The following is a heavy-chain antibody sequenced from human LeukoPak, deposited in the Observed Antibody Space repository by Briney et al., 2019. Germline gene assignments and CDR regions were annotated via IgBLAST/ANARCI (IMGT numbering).Heavy chain of an antibody. V-gene: IGHV3-74*01. CDR2: INSDGTSA. Sequence: GGSLRLSCAASGFTFSSYWMHWVRQAPGKGLEWVSRINSDGTSAIYADSVRGRFTISRDNAKNTLYLQMNSLGDEDTAVYYCARVRVVPAGYFDTWGQGTLVTVSS. CDR1: GFTFSSYW. J-gene: IGHJ4*02. CDR3: ARVRVVPAGYFDT. D-gene: IGHD2-2*01.